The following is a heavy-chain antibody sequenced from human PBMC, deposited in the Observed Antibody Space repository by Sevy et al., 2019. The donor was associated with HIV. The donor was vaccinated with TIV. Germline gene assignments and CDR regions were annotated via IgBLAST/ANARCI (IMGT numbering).Heavy chain of an antibody. J-gene: IGHJ4*02. Sequence: GGSLRLSCAASGFPFNNYEMNWVRQAPGKGLEWVSSIGQSGSSTYYSDSVKGRFTISIDNAENSLYLQMNSLRAEDTTVYYCSRDLPPSATTVAHFDYWGQGNLVTVSS. CDR1: GFPFNNYE. V-gene: IGHV3-48*03. CDR3: SRDLPPSATTVAHFDY. CDR2: IGQSGSST. D-gene: IGHD4-17*01.